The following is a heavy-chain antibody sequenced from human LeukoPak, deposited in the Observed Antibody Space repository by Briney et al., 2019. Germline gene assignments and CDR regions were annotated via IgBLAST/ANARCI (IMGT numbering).Heavy chain of an antibody. CDR2: ISGDGGTT. V-gene: IGHV3-43*02. Sequence: PGGPLRLSCAASGFTFYDYAMHWVRPAPRKGLEWVSLISGDGGTTYSADSVKGRFTISRDNSKNSLYLQMNSLRTEDTALYYCARSLPDYFDYWGQGTLVTVSS. CDR1: GFTFYDYA. CDR3: ARSLPDYFDY. J-gene: IGHJ4*02.